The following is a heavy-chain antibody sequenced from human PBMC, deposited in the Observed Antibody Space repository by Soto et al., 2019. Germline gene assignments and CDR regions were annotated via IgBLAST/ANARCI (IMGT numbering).Heavy chain of an antibody. CDR1: GFTFSSYG. D-gene: IGHD3-22*01. J-gene: IGHJ6*02. Sequence: GGSLRLSCAASGFTFSSYGMHWVRQAPGKGLEWVAVISYDGSNKYYADSVKGRFTISRDNSKNTLYLQMNSLRAEDTAVYYCAKVRPTYYYDSSGYYGMDVWGQGTTVTV. CDR3: AKVRPTYYYDSSGYYGMDV. V-gene: IGHV3-30*18. CDR2: ISYDGSNK.